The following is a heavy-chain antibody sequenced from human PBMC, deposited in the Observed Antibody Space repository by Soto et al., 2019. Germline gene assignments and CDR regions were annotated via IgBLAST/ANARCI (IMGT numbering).Heavy chain of an antibody. D-gene: IGHD7-27*01. CDR3: ARDPWGSGWALDS. Sequence: QVQLLESGGGVVQPGGSLRLSCVASGFSLSSYAIHWVRQAPGKGLDWVAILWSDGATQYLADSVKGRFTISRDNSKRAVYLQMNRLRAEDTAVYYCARDPWGSGWALDSWGQGTLVAVSS. V-gene: IGHV3-33*01. CDR2: LWSDGATQ. J-gene: IGHJ3*02. CDR1: GFSLSSYA.